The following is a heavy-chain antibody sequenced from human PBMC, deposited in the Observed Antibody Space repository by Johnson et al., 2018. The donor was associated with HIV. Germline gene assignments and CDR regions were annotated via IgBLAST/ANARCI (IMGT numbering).Heavy chain of an antibody. D-gene: IGHD2-2*01. V-gene: IGHV3-13*01. J-gene: IGHJ3*02. CDR2: IGTAGDT. CDR1: FSSYD. CDR3: ARGLGPADAFDI. Sequence: FSSYDMHWVRQATGKGLEWVSAIGTAGDTYYPGSVKGRFTISRENAKNSLYLQMNSLRAGDTAVYYCARGLGPADAFDIWGQGTMVTVSS.